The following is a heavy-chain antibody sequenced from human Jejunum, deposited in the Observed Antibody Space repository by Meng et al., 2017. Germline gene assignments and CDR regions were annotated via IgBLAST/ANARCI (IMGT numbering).Heavy chain of an antibody. D-gene: IGHD1-7*01. Sequence: GQPQESGPGLVKSPQTLSLTCTFSGGSLRTGAYYWSWIRQHPGKGLEWIGYIYYTGSTFYNPSLKSRVSISLETSKNQFSLKVTSVTAADTAFYYCARLGITETIGGFDPWGQGILVTVSS. CDR3: ARLGITETIGGFDP. CDR2: IYYTGST. CDR1: GGSLRTGAYY. J-gene: IGHJ5*02. V-gene: IGHV4-31*03.